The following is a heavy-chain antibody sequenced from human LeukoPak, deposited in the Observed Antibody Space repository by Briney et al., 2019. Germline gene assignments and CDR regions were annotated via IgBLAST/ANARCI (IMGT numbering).Heavy chain of an antibody. CDR1: GFTFGSYS. J-gene: IGHJ4*02. CDR2: ISSSSSYI. V-gene: IGHV3-21*01. Sequence: GGSLRLSCAASGFTFGSYSMNWVRQAPGKGLEWVSSISSSSSYIYYADSVKGRFTISRDNAKNSLYLQMNSLRAEDTAVYYCAGTDSSGYYYPIDYWGQGTLVTVSS. CDR3: AGTDSSGYYYPIDY. D-gene: IGHD3-22*01.